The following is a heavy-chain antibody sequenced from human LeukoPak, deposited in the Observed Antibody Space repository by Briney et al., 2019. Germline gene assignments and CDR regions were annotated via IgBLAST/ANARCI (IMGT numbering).Heavy chain of an antibody. D-gene: IGHD6-19*01. V-gene: IGHV4-39*07. Sequence: SETLSLTCTVSGGSINSSSYYWGWIRQPPGKGLEWIGSIYYSGSTYYNPSLKSRVTISVDTSKNQFSLKLSSVTAADTAVYYCARSTYSSGWQDFDYWGQGTLVTVSS. J-gene: IGHJ4*02. CDR2: IYYSGST. CDR3: ARSTYSSGWQDFDY. CDR1: GGSINSSSYY.